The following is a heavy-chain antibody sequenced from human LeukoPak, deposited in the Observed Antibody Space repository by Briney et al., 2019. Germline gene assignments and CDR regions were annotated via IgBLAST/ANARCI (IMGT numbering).Heavy chain of an antibody. CDR3: ARVSGSYSLYYYMDV. D-gene: IGHD1-26*01. Sequence: RGSLRLSCAASGFTFSSYAMPWVRQAPGKGLEWVAVISYDRSNKYYADSVKGRFTISRDNSKNTLYMHMNRLRAEDTAVYYCARVSGSYSLYYYMDVWGKGTTVTVSS. J-gene: IGHJ6*03. CDR1: GFTFSSYA. V-gene: IGHV3-30*04. CDR2: ISYDRSNK.